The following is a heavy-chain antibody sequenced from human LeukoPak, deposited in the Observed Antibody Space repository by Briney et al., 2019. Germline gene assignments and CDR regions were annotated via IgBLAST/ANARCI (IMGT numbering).Heavy chain of an antibody. Sequence: PGGSLRLACTTSGSTFREYGMHWVRQAPGKGLEWVAVVWYDGTKKYYADSVKGRFTISRDNSQNTLYLQMISLRAEDTAVYYCVRDRSLATSSGYDPRRFDSWGQGALVTVSS. CDR3: VRDRSLATSSGYDPRRFDS. CDR1: GSTFREYG. CDR2: VWYDGTKK. V-gene: IGHV3-33*01. D-gene: IGHD5-12*01. J-gene: IGHJ4*02.